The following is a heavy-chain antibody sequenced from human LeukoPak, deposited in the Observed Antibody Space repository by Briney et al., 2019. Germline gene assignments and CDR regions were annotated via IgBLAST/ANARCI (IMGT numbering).Heavy chain of an antibody. CDR2: INHSGST. CDR3: ASLIVGGEPDAFDI. CDR1: GGSFSGYY. D-gene: IGHD1-26*01. V-gene: IGHV4-34*01. Sequence: SETLSLTCAVYGGSFSGYYWSWIRQPPGKGLEWIGEINHSGSTNYNPSLKSRVTISVDTSKSQFSLKLSSVTAADTAVYYCASLIVGGEPDAFDIWGQGTMVTVSS. J-gene: IGHJ3*02.